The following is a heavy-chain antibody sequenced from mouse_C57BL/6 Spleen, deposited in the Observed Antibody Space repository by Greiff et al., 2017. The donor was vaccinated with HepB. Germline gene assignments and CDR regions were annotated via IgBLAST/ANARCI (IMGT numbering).Heavy chain of an antibody. Sequence: EVKLQESGPGLVKPSQSLSLTCSVTGYSITSGYYWNWIRQFPGNKLEWMGYISYDGSNNYNPSLKNRISITRNPSKNQFFLKLNSVTTEDTATYYCAKEVESYDGYYGFAYWGQGTLVTVSA. CDR2: ISYDGSN. V-gene: IGHV3-6*01. D-gene: IGHD2-3*01. CDR3: AKEVESYDGYYGFAY. CDR1: GYSITSGYY. J-gene: IGHJ3*01.